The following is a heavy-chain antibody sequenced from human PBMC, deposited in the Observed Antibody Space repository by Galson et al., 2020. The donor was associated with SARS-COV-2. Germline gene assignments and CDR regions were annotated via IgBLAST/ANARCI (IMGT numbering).Heavy chain of an antibody. D-gene: IGHD3-9*01. CDR1: GYTFTSYD. V-gene: IGHV1-8*03. Sequence: ASVKVSCKASGYTFTSYDINWVRQATGQGLEWMGWMNPNSGNTGYAQKFQGRVTITRNTSISTAYMELSSLRSEDTAVYYCARNVGAYYDILTGYYWVNAFDIWGQGTMVTVSS. CDR2: MNPNSGNT. CDR3: ARNVGAYYDILTGYYWVNAFDI. J-gene: IGHJ3*02.